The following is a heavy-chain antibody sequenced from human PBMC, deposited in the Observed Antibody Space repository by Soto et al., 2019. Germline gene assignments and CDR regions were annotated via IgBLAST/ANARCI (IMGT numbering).Heavy chain of an antibody. D-gene: IGHD3-22*01. CDR1: GFTFSSYW. J-gene: IGHJ4*02. V-gene: IGHV3-7*05. CDR2: IKQDGSEK. CDR3: ARSSGYYFPWWDY. Sequence: PGGSLRLSCAASGFTFSSYWMSWVRQAPGKGLEWVANIKQDGSEKYYVDSVKGRFTISRDNAKNSLYLQMNSLRAEDTAVYYCARSSGYYFPWWDYWGQGTLVTVSS.